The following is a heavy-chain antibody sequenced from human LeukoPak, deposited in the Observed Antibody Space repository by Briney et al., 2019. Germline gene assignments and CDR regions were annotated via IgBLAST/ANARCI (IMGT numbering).Heavy chain of an antibody. CDR2: INHSGST. Sequence: SETLSLTCAVYGGSFSGYYWSWIRQPPGKGLEWIGEINHSGSTNYNPSLKSQVTISVDTSKNQFSLKLSSVTAADTAVYYCARGGVVVTAKIIDYWGQGTLVTVSS. V-gene: IGHV4-34*01. D-gene: IGHD2-21*02. CDR3: ARGGVVVTAKIIDY. J-gene: IGHJ4*02. CDR1: GGSFSGYY.